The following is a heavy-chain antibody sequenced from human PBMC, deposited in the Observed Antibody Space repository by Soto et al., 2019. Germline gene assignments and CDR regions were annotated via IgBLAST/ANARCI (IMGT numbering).Heavy chain of an antibody. D-gene: IGHD6-19*01. Sequence: ASVKVSCKASGYTFTGYYMHWVRQAPGQGLEWMGWINPNSGGTNYAQKFQGWVTMTRDTSISTAYMELSRLRSDDTAVYYCARGRGFIAVAAGYYGMDVWGQGTTVTV. CDR3: ARGRGFIAVAAGYYGMDV. J-gene: IGHJ6*02. CDR2: INPNSGGT. CDR1: GYTFTGYY. V-gene: IGHV1-2*04.